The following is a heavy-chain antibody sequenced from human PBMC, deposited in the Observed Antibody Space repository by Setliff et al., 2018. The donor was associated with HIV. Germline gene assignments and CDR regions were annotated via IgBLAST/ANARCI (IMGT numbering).Heavy chain of an antibody. CDR1: GYTFTGYY. CDR3: ARGDIVVVTADALLNYYYSDMDV. CDR2: INPNSGGT. D-gene: IGHD2-21*02. V-gene: IGHV1-2*04. Sequence: ASVMVSCKASGYTFTGYYMHWVRQAPGQGLEWMGWINPNSGGTNYAQKFQGWVTMTRDTSISTAYMELSRLRSDDTAVYYCARGDIVVVTADALLNYYYSDMDVWGQGTTVTVSS. J-gene: IGHJ6*02.